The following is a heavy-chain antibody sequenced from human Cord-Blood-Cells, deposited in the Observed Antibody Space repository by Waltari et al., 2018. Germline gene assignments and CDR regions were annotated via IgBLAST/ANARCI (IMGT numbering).Heavy chain of an antibody. CDR1: GGSISSNSYY. D-gene: IGHD2-15*01. CDR3: ARRGYCSGGSCYGLYYFDY. CDR2: IYYSGST. J-gene: IGHJ4*02. V-gene: IGHV4-39*01. Sequence: QLQLQESGPGLVKPSETLSLTCTVSGGSISSNSYYRGWIRQPPGKGLEWIGSIYYSGSTYYNPSLKSRVTISVDTSKNQFSLKLSSVTAADTAVYYCARRGYCSGGSCYGLYYFDYWGQGTLVTVSS.